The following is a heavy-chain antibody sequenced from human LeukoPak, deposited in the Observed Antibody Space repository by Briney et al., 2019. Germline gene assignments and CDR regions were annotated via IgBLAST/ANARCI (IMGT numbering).Heavy chain of an antibody. J-gene: IGHJ3*02. CDR2: INPNSGGT. Sequence: ASVKVSCKASGYTFTGYYMHWVRQAPGQGLEWMGWINPNSGGTNYAQKFQVRVTMTRDTSISTAYRELTSLRSDNTAVYYCASLTGEAFDIWGQGTMVTVSS. V-gene: IGHV1-2*02. CDR3: ASLTGEAFDI. CDR1: GYTFTGYY. D-gene: IGHD7-27*01.